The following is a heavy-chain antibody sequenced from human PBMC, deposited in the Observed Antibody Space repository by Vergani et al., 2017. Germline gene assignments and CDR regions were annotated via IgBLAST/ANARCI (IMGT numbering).Heavy chain of an antibody. Sequence: QVQLVQSGAEVKKPGASVKVSCKASGYTFTGYYMHWVRQAPGQGLEWRGWINPNSGGTTDAQKFQGRVTMTRDTSISTAYMELSRLRSDDTAVYYCARGSIAAAGTGVWFDPWGQGTLVTVSS. D-gene: IGHD6-13*01. CDR1: GYTFTGYY. V-gene: IGHV1-2*02. J-gene: IGHJ5*02. CDR3: ARGSIAAAGTGVWFDP. CDR2: INPNSGGT.